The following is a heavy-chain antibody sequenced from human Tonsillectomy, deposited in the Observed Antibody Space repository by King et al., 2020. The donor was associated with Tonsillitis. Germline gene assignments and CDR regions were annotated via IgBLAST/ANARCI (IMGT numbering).Heavy chain of an antibody. CDR2: INHSGST. CDR3: ARVGMNYDYVWGSYRPYYFDY. D-gene: IGHD3-16*02. Sequence: VQLQQWGAGLLKPSETLSLTCAVYGGSFSGYYWSWIRQPPGKGLEWIGEINHSGSTNYNPSLKSRVTISVDTSKNQFSLKLSSVTAADTAVYYCARVGMNYDYVWGSYRPYYFDYWGQGTLVTVSS. CDR1: GGSFSGYY. V-gene: IGHV4-34*01. J-gene: IGHJ4*02.